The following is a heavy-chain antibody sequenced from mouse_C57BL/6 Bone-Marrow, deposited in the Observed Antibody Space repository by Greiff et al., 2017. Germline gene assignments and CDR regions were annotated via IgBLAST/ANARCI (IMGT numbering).Heavy chain of an antibody. CDR1: GYAFSSYW. CDR3: AREARLRRYFEY. Sequence: VQLQQSGAELVKPGASVKISCKASGYAFSSYWMNWVKQRPGKVLEWIGQLYPGDGDTNYHGTFNGKATLTADKSSSTAYMQHSSLTSEDAAVYCCAREARLRRYFEYWGQGTTLTVSS. D-gene: IGHD2-4*01. V-gene: IGHV1-80*01. CDR2: LYPGDGDT. J-gene: IGHJ2*01.